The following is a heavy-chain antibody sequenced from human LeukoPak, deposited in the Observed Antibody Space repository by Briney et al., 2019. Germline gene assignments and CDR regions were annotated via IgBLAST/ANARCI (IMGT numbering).Heavy chain of an antibody. CDR3: ARQQMGSFDY. V-gene: IGHV6-1*01. CDR2: TYYRSKWYN. Sequence: SQTLSLTCAISGDXVSSISAAWSWIRQSPSRSLEWLGRTYYRSKWYNDYAVSVKSRISLNPDTSKNQFSLQLNSVTPEDTAVYYCARQQMGSFDYWGQGTLVTVSS. CDR1: GDXVSSISAA. D-gene: IGHD6-13*01. J-gene: IGHJ4*02.